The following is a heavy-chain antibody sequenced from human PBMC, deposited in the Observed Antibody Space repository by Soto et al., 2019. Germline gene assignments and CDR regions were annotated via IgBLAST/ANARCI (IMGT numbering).Heavy chain of an antibody. D-gene: IGHD3-22*01. Sequence: SETLSLTCTVSGGSISSGGYYWSWIRQHPGKGLEWIGYIYYSGSTYYNPSLKSRVTISVDTSKNLFSLKLSSVTAADTALYYFARVFADSSGYYYSHWFDPWGQATLVTVSS. CDR1: GGSISSGGYY. J-gene: IGHJ5*02. CDR2: IYYSGST. CDR3: ARVFADSSGYYYSHWFDP. V-gene: IGHV4-31*03.